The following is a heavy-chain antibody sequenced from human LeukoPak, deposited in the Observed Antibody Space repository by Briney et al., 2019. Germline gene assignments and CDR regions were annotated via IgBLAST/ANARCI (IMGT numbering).Heavy chain of an antibody. CDR1: GYTFTGYY. D-gene: IGHD4-17*01. CDR2: INPNSGGT. V-gene: IGHV1-2*02. J-gene: IGHJ4*02. CDR3: ARGRPLRPYYGDHLDY. Sequence: ASVKVSCKASGYTFTGYYMHWVRQAPGQGLEWMGWINPNSGGTNYAQKFQGRVTMTRDTSISTAYMELSRLRSDDTAVYYCARGRPLRPYYGDHLDYWGQGTLVTVSS.